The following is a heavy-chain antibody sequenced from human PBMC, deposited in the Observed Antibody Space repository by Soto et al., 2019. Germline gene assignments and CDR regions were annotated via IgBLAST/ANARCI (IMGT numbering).Heavy chain of an antibody. Sequence: EVQLLESGGGLVQPGGSLRLSCAASGFIFSDYAMSWVRQAPGKGLEXXXXVRGRGIITYYADSVKGRFTIYRDNXXXXXXXXXXXXXXXXXXXXXXXXXXXXXXXXXXXXXRDFWGQGTLVTVSS. V-gene: IGHV3-23*01. CDR1: GFIFSDYA. J-gene: IGHJ4*02. CDR2: VRGRGIIT. CDR3: XXXXXXXXXXXXXXXRDF.